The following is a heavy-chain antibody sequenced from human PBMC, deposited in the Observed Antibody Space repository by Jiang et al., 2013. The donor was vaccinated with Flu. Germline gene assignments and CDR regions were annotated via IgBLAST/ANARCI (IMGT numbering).Heavy chain of an antibody. V-gene: IGHV1-18*01. CDR1: GYTFTSYG. Sequence: GAEVKKPGASVKVSCKASGYTFTSYGISWVRQAPGQGLEWMGWISAYNGNTNYAQKLQGRVTMTTDTSTSTAYMELRSLRSDDTAVYYCARESGSSGSYRYYYYYYGMDVWGQGTTVTVS. D-gene: IGHD1-26*01. CDR2: ISAYNGNT. CDR3: ARESGSSGSYRYYYYYYGMDV. J-gene: IGHJ6*02.